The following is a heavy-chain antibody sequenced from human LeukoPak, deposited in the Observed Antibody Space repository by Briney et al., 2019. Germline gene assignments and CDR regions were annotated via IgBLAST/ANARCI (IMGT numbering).Heavy chain of an antibody. CDR2: INTDGSST. CDR1: GFTFSSYW. CDR3: AISEGYK. Sequence: GGSLRLSCAASGFTFSSYWMHWVRQASGKGLVWVSRINTDGSSTTYADSVKGRFTISRDNAKNSLYLQMNSLRVEDTAMYYCAISEGYKWGQGTLVTVSS. D-gene: IGHD5-24*01. V-gene: IGHV3-74*01. J-gene: IGHJ4*02.